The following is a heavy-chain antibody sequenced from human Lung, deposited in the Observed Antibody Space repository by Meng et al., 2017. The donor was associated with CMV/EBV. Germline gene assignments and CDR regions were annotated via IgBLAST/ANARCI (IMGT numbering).Heavy chain of an antibody. V-gene: IGHV3-21*01. D-gene: IGHD3-9*01. CDR2: ITSSDTYK. CDR1: GFTFSSYH. CDR3: ARELSSGYLYIDF. Sequence: GGSXRLSCAASGFTFSSYHMSWVRQAPGKGLEWVSSITSSDTYKYYSDSLKGRFTISRDNSRKLLYLQINNLRAEDTAVYYCARELSSGYLYIDFWGQGTLVTVSS. J-gene: IGHJ4*02.